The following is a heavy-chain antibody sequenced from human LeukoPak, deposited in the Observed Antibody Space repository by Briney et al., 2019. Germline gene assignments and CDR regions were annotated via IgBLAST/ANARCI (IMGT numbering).Heavy chain of an antibody. Sequence: SETLSLNCTVFGDSIGGYYWSWIRQPPGKGLEWIGYVYQRGSTNYNPSLKSRVLISADRSKNHFSLRLTSVTAADTAVYYCARTLGYCSGGTCCNYFDPWGQGTLVTVSS. CDR2: VYQRGST. J-gene: IGHJ5*02. V-gene: IGHV4-59*08. D-gene: IGHD2-15*01. CDR1: GDSIGGYY. CDR3: ARTLGYCSGGTCCNYFDP.